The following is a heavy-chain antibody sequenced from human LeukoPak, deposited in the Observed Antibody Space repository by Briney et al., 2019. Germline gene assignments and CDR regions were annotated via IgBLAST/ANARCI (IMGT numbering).Heavy chain of an antibody. D-gene: IGHD3-22*01. CDR1: GGSISSSSYY. CDR3: ARTSYYYDSSGYYRAHFDY. CDR2: IYYSGST. J-gene: IGHJ4*02. Sequence: SENLTLTCTVSGGSISSSSYYWGWIRQPPGKGLEWIGSIYYSGSTYYNPSLKSRVTISVDTSKNQFSLKLSSVTAADTAVYYCARTSYYYDSSGYYRAHFDYWGQGTLVTVSS. V-gene: IGHV4-39*01.